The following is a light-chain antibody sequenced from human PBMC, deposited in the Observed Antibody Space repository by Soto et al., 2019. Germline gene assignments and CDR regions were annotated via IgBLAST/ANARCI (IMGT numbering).Light chain of an antibody. J-gene: IGKJ2*01. V-gene: IGKV3-15*01. CDR3: QQYDEWPQT. Sequence: EIVLTQSPATLSVSPGERATLFCRASQSVSTYLGWYQQRPGQAPRLLIYDASTRATGIPARFSGSGSGTEFTLTISSLQSEDFAVYYCQQYDEWPQTFGQGTKLEI. CDR2: DAS. CDR1: QSVSTY.